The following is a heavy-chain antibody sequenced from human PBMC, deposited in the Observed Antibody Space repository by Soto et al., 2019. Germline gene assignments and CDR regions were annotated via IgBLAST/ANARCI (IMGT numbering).Heavy chain of an antibody. CDR1: GFTVSTNY. J-gene: IGHJ4*02. D-gene: IGHD2-2*01. CDR3: GRGSSDSDGILRVDY. Sequence: EVQLVETGGGLIQPGESLRLSCAASGFTVSTNYMSWVRQAPGKGLEWVSVIYSGGNTYYADSVKGRFSMSRDKSKNTLFIQMNGLRAEDTAAYYCGRGSSDSDGILRVDYWGQGTLVTVSS. CDR2: IYSGGNT. V-gene: IGHV3-53*02.